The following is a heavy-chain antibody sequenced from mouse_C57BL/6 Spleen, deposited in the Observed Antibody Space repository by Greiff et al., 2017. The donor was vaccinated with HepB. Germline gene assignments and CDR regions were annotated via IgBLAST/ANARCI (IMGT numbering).Heavy chain of an antibody. Sequence: EVQLQQSGPELVKPGASVKISCKASGYTFTDYYMNWVKQSHGKSLEWIGDINPNNGGTSYNQKFKGKATLTVDKSSSTAYMELRSLTSEDSAVYYCATWLLRGYAMDYWGQGTSVTVSS. CDR1: GYTFTDYY. CDR2: INPNNGGT. J-gene: IGHJ4*01. V-gene: IGHV1-26*01. CDR3: ATWLLRGYAMDY. D-gene: IGHD2-3*01.